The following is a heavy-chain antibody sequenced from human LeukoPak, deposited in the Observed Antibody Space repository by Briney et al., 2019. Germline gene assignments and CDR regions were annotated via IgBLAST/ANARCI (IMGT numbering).Heavy chain of an antibody. D-gene: IGHD3-10*01. J-gene: IGHJ3*02. V-gene: IGHV3-21*01. CDR3: ARDSVFEDAFDI. Sequence: GGSLRLSCAASGFTFSSYSMNWVRQAPGKGLEWVSSISSSSSYIYYADSVKGRFTISRDNAKNSLYLQMNSLRAEDTAVYYCARDSVFEDAFDIWGQGTMVTGSS. CDR2: ISSSSSYI. CDR1: GFTFSSYS.